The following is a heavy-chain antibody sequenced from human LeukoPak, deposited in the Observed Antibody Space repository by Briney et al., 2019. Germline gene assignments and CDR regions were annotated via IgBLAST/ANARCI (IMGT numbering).Heavy chain of an antibody. CDR2: IYYSGST. CDR3: ARGTPYSSGWYPPVRFDY. V-gene: IGHV4-59*12. J-gene: IGHJ4*02. D-gene: IGHD6-19*01. Sequence: SETLSLTCTVSGGSISSYYWSWLRQPPGKGLEWIGYIYYSGSTNYNPSLKSRVTMSVDTSKNQFSLKLSSVTAADTAVYYCARGTPYSSGWYPPVRFDYWGQGTLVTVSS. CDR1: GGSISSYY.